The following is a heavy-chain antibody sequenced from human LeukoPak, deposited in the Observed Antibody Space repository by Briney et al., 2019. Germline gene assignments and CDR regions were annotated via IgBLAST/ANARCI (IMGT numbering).Heavy chain of an antibody. V-gene: IGHV3-30*03. Sequence: GGSLRLSCAASGFTFSSYGMHWVRQAPGKGLEWVAVISYDGSNKYYADSVKGRFTISRDNSKNTLYLQMNSLRAEDTAVYYCARLYYHYYGLGTYFDYWGQGTLVTVSS. J-gene: IGHJ4*02. D-gene: IGHD3-10*01. CDR3: ARLYYHYYGLGTYFDY. CDR2: ISYDGSNK. CDR1: GFTFSSYG.